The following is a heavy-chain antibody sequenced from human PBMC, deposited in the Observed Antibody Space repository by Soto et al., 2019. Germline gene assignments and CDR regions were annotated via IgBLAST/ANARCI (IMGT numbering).Heavy chain of an antibody. V-gene: IGHV3-9*01. CDR2: INWNSDRI. Sequence: PGGSLRLSCAASGFTFDGYAMHWVRQAPGKGLEWVSGINWNSDRIIYADSVKGRFTISRDNAKNSLYLQMNSLRAGDTALYYCAKDLDGSGFVAFDYWGQGALVTVSS. J-gene: IGHJ4*02. D-gene: IGHD2-21*01. CDR3: AKDLDGSGFVAFDY. CDR1: GFTFDGYA.